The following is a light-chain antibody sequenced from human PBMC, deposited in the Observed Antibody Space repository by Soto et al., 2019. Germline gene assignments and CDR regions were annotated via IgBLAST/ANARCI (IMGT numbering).Light chain of an antibody. CDR3: SSYTSSSTYV. J-gene: IGLJ1*01. V-gene: IGLV2-14*01. Sequence: QSVLTQPASVSGSPGQSITISCTGTSSDVGGYNYVSWYQQHPGKAPKLMIYEVSNRPSGVSNRLSGSKSGNTASLTISGLQAEDEADYYCSSYTSSSTYVFGTGNKLTVL. CDR2: EVS. CDR1: SSDVGGYNY.